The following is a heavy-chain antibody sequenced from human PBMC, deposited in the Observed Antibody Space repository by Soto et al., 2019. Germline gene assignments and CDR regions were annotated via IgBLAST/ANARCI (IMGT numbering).Heavy chain of an antibody. CDR3: AMGLLWFGESYGMDV. Sequence: KASETLSLTGTVSGGSISSGGYYWSWIRQHPGKGLEWIGYIYYSGSTYYNPSLKSRVTISVDTSKNQFSLKLSSVTAADTAVYYCAMGLLWFGESYGMDVWGQGTTVTVSS. CDR2: IYYSGST. D-gene: IGHD3-10*01. CDR1: GGSISSGGYY. V-gene: IGHV4-31*03. J-gene: IGHJ6*02.